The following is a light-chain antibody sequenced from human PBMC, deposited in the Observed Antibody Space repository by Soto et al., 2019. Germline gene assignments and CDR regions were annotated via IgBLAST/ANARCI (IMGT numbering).Light chain of an antibody. V-gene: IGKV3-11*01. J-gene: IGKJ4*01. CDR1: QSVSSY. Sequence: EVVMRQSPSTLSVSPLERSTLSCRADQSVSSYLAWYQQKPGQAPRLLIYDTSNRATGIPARFSGSGSGTDFTLTISSLEPEDFAVYYCQQRSNRPLTFGGGTKVDIK. CDR3: QQRSNRPLT. CDR2: DTS.